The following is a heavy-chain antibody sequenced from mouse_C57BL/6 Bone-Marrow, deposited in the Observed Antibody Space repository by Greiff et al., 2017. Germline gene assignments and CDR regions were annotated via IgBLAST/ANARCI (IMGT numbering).Heavy chain of an antibody. Sequence: VQLQQSGAELVRPGTSVKLSCKASGYAFTNYLIEWVKQRPGQGLEWIGVINPGSGGTKYNEKFKGKATLTADKSSSTAYMQLSSLTSEDSEVYFCARSGVTTVEFDYWGKGTTLTVSS. CDR3: ARSGVTTVEFDY. CDR2: INPGSGGT. V-gene: IGHV1-54*01. J-gene: IGHJ2*01. D-gene: IGHD1-1*01. CDR1: GYAFTNYL.